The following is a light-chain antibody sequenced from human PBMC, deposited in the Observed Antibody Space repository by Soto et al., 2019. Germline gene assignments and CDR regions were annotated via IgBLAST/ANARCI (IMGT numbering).Light chain of an antibody. Sequence: QSVLTQPASVSGSPGQSITISCTSSEVGTYNLVSWYQHHPGKAPKLMIYDVSKRPSGVSNRFPGSKSGNTASLTISGLQAEDEADYYCCSYAGSSTVVFGGGTKVTVL. CDR2: DVS. V-gene: IGLV2-23*02. CDR3: CSYAGSSTVV. J-gene: IGLJ2*01. CDR1: SSEVGTYNL.